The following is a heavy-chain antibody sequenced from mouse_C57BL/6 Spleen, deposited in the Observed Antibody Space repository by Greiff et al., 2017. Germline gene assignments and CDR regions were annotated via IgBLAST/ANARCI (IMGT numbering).Heavy chain of an antibody. V-gene: IGHV1-69*01. CDR3: ARDSKNWYFDV. D-gene: IGHD2-5*01. Sequence: VQLQQPGAELVMPGASVKLSCKASGYTFTSYWMHWVKQRPGQGLEWIGEIDPSDSYTNYTQQFKGKSTLTVDKSSSTAYMQLSSLTSEDSAVDYCARDSKNWYFDVWGTGTTVTVSS. CDR1: GYTFTSYW. J-gene: IGHJ1*03. CDR2: IDPSDSYT.